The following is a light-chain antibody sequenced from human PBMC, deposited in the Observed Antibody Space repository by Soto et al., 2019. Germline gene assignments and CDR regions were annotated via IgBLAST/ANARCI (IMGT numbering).Light chain of an antibody. CDR1: SSDVGGYNY. CDR3: RSYTSSSTLDVV. Sequence: QSALTQPASVSGSPGQSITISCTGTSSDVGGYNYVSWYQQHPGKAPKLLIYEVSNRPSGVSHRVSGSKSGNTASLPISGLQAEDEADYSCRSYTSSSTLDVVFGGGTKLTVL. V-gene: IGLV2-14*01. J-gene: IGLJ2*01. CDR2: EVS.